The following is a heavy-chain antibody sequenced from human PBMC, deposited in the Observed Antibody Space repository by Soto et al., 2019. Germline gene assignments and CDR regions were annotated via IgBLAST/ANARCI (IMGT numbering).Heavy chain of an antibody. D-gene: IGHD3-10*01. J-gene: IGHJ3*02. CDR3: AGPLMWFEQTGAFDT. CDR1: GGSFSGYN. V-gene: IGHV4-34*02. CDR2: INHTGHV. Sequence: QVQLQQWGAGLLKPSEPLSLTCGVYGGSFSGYNWSWIRQTPGKGLEWIGQINHTGHVNYNPSLKSRVTLSVDTSTKQFSLRLSSVTAADTAVYYCAGPLMWFEQTGAFDTWGQGTTGTVSS.